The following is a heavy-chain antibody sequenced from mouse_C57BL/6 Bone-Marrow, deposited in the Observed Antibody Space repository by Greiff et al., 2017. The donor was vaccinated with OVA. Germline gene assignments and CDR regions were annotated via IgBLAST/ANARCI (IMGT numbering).Heavy chain of an antibody. CDR2: IYPSDSET. V-gene: IGHV1-61*01. CDR3: ARRKLGRCYFDY. J-gene: IGHJ2*01. Sequence: QVQLQQPGAELVRPGSSVKLSCKASGYTFTSYWMDWVKQRPGQGLEWIGNIYPSDSETHYNQKFKDKATLTVDKSSSTAYMQLSSLTSEDSAVYYCARRKLGRCYFDYWGQGTTLTVSS. CDR1: GYTFTSYW. D-gene: IGHD4-1*01.